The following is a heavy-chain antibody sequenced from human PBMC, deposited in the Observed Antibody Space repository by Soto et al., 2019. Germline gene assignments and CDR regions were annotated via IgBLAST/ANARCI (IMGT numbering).Heavy chain of an antibody. V-gene: IGHV4-39*01. CDR3: ARHSLALRKNNWFDP. D-gene: IGHD3-3*02. CDR2: IFYLGSS. CDR1: GDSIISSDFY. J-gene: IGHJ5*02. Sequence: PSLTCTVSGDSIISSDFYWGWVRQPPGKGLEWIGSIFYLGSSYYNPSLKSRVTMSVDTSKNQFSLRLRSVTAADTALYFCARHSLALRKNNWFDPWGQGIMVTVSS.